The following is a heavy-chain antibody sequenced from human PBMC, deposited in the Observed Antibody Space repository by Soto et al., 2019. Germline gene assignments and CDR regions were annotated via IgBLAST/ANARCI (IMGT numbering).Heavy chain of an antibody. Sequence: ESGGGLVQPGGSLRLSCAASGFTFSSYSMNWVRQAPGKGLEWVSYISSSSSTIYYADSVKGRFTISRDNAKNSLYLQMNSLRDEDTAVYYCARDGTIRFWSGYHGDYWGQGTLVTVSS. D-gene: IGHD3-3*01. J-gene: IGHJ4*02. CDR1: GFTFSSYS. CDR2: ISSSSSTI. CDR3: ARDGTIRFWSGYHGDY. V-gene: IGHV3-48*02.